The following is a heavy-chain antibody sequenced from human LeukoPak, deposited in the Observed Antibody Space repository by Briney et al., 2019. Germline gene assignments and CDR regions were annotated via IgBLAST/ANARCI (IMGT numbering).Heavy chain of an antibody. CDR2: IYQSGSGTS. D-gene: IGHD3-3*01. CDR3: VTTLRFLPYRRFDY. CDR1: GGSISSYY. Sequence: SETLSLTCTVSGGSISSYYWSWIRQPPGKGLEWIGSIYQSGSGTSYYNPSLKSRVTISGDTSKNQFSLRLSSVTAADTAVYYCVTTLRFLPYRRFDYWGQGTLVTVPS. J-gene: IGHJ4*02. V-gene: IGHV4-59*05.